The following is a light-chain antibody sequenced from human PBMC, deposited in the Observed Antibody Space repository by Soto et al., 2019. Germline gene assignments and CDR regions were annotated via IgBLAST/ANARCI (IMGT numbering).Light chain of an antibody. CDR1: QSVSSSY. J-gene: IGKJ1*01. V-gene: IGKV3-20*01. Sequence: EIVLTQSPGTLSLSPGERATLSCRSSQSVSSSYLAWYQQKPGQAPRLLIYDASSRATGIPDRFSGSGSGTDFTLTISRLEPEDFAVCYCQQYGSSPTFGQGTKVQIK. CDR2: DAS. CDR3: QQYGSSPT.